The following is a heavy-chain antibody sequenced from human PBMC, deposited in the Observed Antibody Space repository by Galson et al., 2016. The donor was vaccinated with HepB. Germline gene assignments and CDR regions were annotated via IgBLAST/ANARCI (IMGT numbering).Heavy chain of an antibody. D-gene: IGHD6-13*01. Sequence: SLRLSCAGSGFIVSSHYMNWVRQPPGKGLEWVAIIYSGGATYYADSVKGRFTISRANPKNTLYLQMNSLRAEDTAVYYCARDPGRIAAAGHFDSWGQGTLVTVSS. CDR2: IYSGGAT. V-gene: IGHV3-53*01. CDR1: GFIVSSHY. J-gene: IGHJ5*01. CDR3: ARDPGRIAAAGHFDS.